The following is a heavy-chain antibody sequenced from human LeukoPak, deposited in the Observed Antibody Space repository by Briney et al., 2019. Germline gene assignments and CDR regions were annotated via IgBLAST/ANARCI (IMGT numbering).Heavy chain of an antibody. CDR1: GFTFSSYS. V-gene: IGHV3-48*02. CDR2: ISSSGTTI. J-gene: IGHJ4*02. CDR3: ARVWGLAVAGGEIEY. Sequence: GGSLRLSCAASGFTFSSYSMNWVRQAPGKGLEWVSYISSSGTTIYYADSVKGRFTISRDNAESSLYLQMNSLRDEDTAVYYCARVWGLAVAGGEIEYWGQGTLVTVSS. D-gene: IGHD6-13*01.